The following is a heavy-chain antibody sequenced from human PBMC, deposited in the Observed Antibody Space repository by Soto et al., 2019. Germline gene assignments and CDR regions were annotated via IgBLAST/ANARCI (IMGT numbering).Heavy chain of an antibody. CDR1: GFSFSAYR. CDR3: AREGKPVYDLEG. Sequence: EEQVVESGGGSVQPGGSLRLVCTASGFSFSAYRLYWVRQAPGKGLMWVSRISPDGSVVNVADSVKGRITISRDNAQHTVMLHTISVRDDVMGIYYSAREGKPVYDLEGWGQGTSVNASS. J-gene: IGHJ6*01. CDR2: ISPDGSVV. V-gene: IGHV3-74*01. D-gene: IGHD3-16*01.